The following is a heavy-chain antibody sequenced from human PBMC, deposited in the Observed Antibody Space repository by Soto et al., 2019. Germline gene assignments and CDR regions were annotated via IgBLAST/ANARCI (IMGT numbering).Heavy chain of an antibody. D-gene: IGHD2-15*01. CDR1: GFTFSIYT. J-gene: IGHJ4*02. CDR2: ISQRGDYM. Sequence: EVQLVESGGGLVKPGGSLRLSCAASGFTFSIYTMNWVRQAPGKGPEWVSSISQRGDYMVYADSVRGRFTISRDNSKNTLSLQMNSLTAEDTAVYFCAKRRGAGGHFDYWGQGALVTVSS. V-gene: IGHV3-21*04. CDR3: AKRRGAGGHFDY.